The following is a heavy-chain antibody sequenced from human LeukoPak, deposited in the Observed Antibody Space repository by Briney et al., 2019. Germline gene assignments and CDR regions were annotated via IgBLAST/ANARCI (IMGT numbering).Heavy chain of an antibody. V-gene: IGHV5-51*01. CDR2: IYPGDSDT. Sequence: GESLKISCQGSGYSFPTYWIGWVRQMPGKGLEWMGIIYPGDSDTRYSPSFQGQVTISADKSISTAYLQWSSLKASDTAMYYCARPRYDSSGYCFDYWGQGTLVTVSS. D-gene: IGHD3-22*01. J-gene: IGHJ4*02. CDR1: GYSFPTYW. CDR3: ARPRYDSSGYCFDY.